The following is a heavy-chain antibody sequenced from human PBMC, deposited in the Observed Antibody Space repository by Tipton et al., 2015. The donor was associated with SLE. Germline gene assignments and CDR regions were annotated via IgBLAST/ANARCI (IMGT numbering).Heavy chain of an antibody. V-gene: IGHV3-49*04. J-gene: IGHJ6*02. CDR3: STHTVTSSYYYYGLDV. CDR2: IRSEGYGGTT. Sequence: RSLRLSCTASGFTFGDYAMSWGRQAPGKGLEWLGFIRSEGYGGTTLYAASVKGRFTISRDDSESIAYLQMNSLTTGDTAVYYCSTHTVTSSYYYYGLDVWGQGTTVTV. CDR1: GFTFGDYA. D-gene: IGHD4-17*01.